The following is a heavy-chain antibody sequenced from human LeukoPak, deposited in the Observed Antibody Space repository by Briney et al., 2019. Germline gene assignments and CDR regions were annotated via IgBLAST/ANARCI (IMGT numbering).Heavy chain of an antibody. D-gene: IGHD4-17*01. CDR1: GYSFTSYW. J-gene: IGHJ5*02. CDR3: ARQGIYGDYEHCFDP. CDR2: IYPGDSDT. Sequence: GESLKISCKGSGYSFTSYWIGWVRQMPGKGLEWMGIIYPGDSDTRYSPSFQGQVTISADKSISTAYLQWSSLKASDTAMYYCARQGIYGDYEHCFDPWGQGTLVTVSS. V-gene: IGHV5-51*01.